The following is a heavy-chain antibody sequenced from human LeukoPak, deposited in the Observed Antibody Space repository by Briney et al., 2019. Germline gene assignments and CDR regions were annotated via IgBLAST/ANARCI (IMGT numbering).Heavy chain of an antibody. V-gene: IGHV1-2*02. CDR1: GYTFTGYY. J-gene: IGHJ4*02. CDR3: ARDKVATIWGGYRIDY. D-gene: IGHD5-12*01. Sequence: ASVKVSSKASGYTFTGYYMHWVRQAPGQGLEWMGWINPNSGGTNYAQKLQGRVTMTTDTSTSTAYMELRSLRSDDTAVYYCARDKVATIWGGYRIDYWGQGTLVTVSS. CDR2: INPNSGGT.